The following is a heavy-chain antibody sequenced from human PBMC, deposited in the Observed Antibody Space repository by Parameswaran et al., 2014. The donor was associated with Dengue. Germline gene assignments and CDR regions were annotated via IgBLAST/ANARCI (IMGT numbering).Heavy chain of an antibody. V-gene: IGHV3-48*02. CDR3: TRDKRYCSGGSCYLYFDS. D-gene: IGHD2-15*01. J-gene: IGHJ4*02. Sequence: KWIRQPPGKGLEWLAYISDSGSSIYYAASVKGRFTISRDNAKNSVFLQMNSLRDEDTAVYYCTRDKRYCSGGSCYLYFDSWGQGTLVTVSS. CDR2: ISDSGSSI.